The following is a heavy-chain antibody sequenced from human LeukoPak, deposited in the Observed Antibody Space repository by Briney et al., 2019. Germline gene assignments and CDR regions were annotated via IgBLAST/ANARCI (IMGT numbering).Heavy chain of an antibody. CDR3: ARSPPFSMVRGAFEMDV. CDR1: GGTFSSYA. J-gene: IGHJ6*04. Sequence: GASVKVSCKASGGTFSSYAISWVRQAPGQGLEWMGGIIPIFGTANYAQKFQGRVTITADESTSTAYMELSSLRSEDTAVYYCARSPPFSMVRGAFEMDVWGKGTTVTISS. CDR2: IIPIFGTA. D-gene: IGHD3-10*01. V-gene: IGHV1-69*13.